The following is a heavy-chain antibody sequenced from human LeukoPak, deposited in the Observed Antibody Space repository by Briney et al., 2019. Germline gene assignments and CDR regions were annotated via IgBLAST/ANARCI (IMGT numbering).Heavy chain of an antibody. CDR3: ARHFRSLRLGEAGLSDY. CDR1: GFTFDDYG. D-gene: IGHD3-16*01. CDR2: INWNGGST. J-gene: IGHJ4*02. Sequence: GGSLRLSCAASGFTFDDYGMSWVRQAPGKGLEWVSGINWNGGSTDYADSVKGRFTISRDNPKNTLYLQMNSLRAEDTALYYCARHFRSLRLGEAGLSDYWGQGALVIVSS. V-gene: IGHV3-20*04.